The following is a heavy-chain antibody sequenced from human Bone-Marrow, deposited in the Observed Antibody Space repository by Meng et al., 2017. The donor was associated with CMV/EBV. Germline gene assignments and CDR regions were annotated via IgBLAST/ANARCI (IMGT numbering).Heavy chain of an antibody. CDR3: ARVGDGDFWSGFEDYFDY. V-gene: IGHV4-38-2*02. J-gene: IGHJ4*02. CDR2: IYHSGNS. CDR1: GYSISSGYY. D-gene: IGHD3-3*01. Sequence: GSLRLSCTVSGYSISSGYYWGWIRQPPGKGLEWIGSIYHSGNSYYNPSLKSRVTISVDTSKNQFSLKLRSVTAADTAVYYCARVGDGDFWSGFEDYFDYWGQGTLVTVSS.